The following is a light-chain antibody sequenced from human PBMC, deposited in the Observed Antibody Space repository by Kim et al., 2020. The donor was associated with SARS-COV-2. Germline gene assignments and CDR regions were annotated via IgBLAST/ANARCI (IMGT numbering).Light chain of an antibody. V-gene: IGLV3-19*01. CDR3: NSRDSSGNHLGEV. J-gene: IGLJ1*01. Sequence: GQTGRITGQGDSLRSYYASWYQQKPGQAPVLVIYGKNNRPSGIPDRFSGSSSGNTASLTITGAQAEDEADYYCNSRDSSGNHLGEVFGTGTKVTVL. CDR2: GKN. CDR1: SLRSYY.